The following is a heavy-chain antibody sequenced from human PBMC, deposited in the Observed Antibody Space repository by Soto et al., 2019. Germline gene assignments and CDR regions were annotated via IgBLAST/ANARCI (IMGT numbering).Heavy chain of an antibody. J-gene: IGHJ4*02. Sequence: QVQLVESGGGVVQPGRSLRLSCAASGFTFSSYAMHWVRQAPGKGLEWVAVISYDGSNKYYADSVKGRFTISRDNSKNTPYLQMNSLRAEDTAVYYCARRVGAITYYFDYWGQGTLVTVSS. CDR1: GFTFSSYA. D-gene: IGHD1-26*01. CDR2: ISYDGSNK. V-gene: IGHV3-30-3*01. CDR3: ARRVGAITYYFDY.